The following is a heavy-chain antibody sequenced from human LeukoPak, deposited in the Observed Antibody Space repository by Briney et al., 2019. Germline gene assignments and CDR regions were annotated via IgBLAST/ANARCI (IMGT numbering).Heavy chain of an antibody. CDR2: IYYSGST. CDR3: ARHLESSGLIDY. Sequence: SETLSLTCTVSGDSISSNSYYWGWIRQPPGKGLEWIGSIYYSGSTYYNPSLKSRVPISVDTSKNHFSLKLSSATAADTAVYYCARHLESSGLIDYWGQGTLVTVSS. D-gene: IGHD6-19*01. V-gene: IGHV4-39*01. CDR1: GDSISSNSYY. J-gene: IGHJ4*02.